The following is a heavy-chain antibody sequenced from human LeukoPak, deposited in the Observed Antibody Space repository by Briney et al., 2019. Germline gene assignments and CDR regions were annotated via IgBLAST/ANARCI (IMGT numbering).Heavy chain of an antibody. J-gene: IGHJ5*02. CDR1: GGSISSYY. D-gene: IGHD1-26*01. V-gene: IGHV4-4*07. CDR3: AAAIVGATTGVRWFDP. Sequence: SETLSLTCTVSGGSISSYYWSWIRQPAGKGLEWIGRIYTSGSTNYNPSLKSRVTMSVDTSKNQFSLKLSSVTAADTAVYYCAAAIVGATTGVRWFDPWGQGTLVTVSS. CDR2: IYTSGST.